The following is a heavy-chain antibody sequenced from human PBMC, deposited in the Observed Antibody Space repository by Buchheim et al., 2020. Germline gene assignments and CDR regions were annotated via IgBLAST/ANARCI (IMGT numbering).Heavy chain of an antibody. Sequence: EVQLVESGGGLVQPGGSLRLSCAASGFTFSSYWMTWVRQAPGKGLEWVANIKQDGSEKHYVDSVKGRCTISRANAKNALYLQMNRLRAEDTAVYYCARDYNYWSGYLAYWGQGTL. CDR1: GFTFSSYW. V-gene: IGHV3-7*01. CDR3: ARDYNYWSGYLAY. D-gene: IGHD3-3*01. J-gene: IGHJ4*02. CDR2: IKQDGSEK.